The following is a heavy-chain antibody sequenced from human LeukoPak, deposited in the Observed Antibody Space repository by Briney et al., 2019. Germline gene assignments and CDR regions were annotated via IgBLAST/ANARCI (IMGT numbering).Heavy chain of an antibody. CDR1: GGSISSGSYY. CDR3: ARAGATVTRDAFDI. Sequence: SETLSLTCTVSGGSISSGSYYWSWIRQPAGKGLEWIGRIYTSGSTNYNPYLKSRVTISVDTSKNQFSLKLSSVTAADTAVYYCARAGATVTRDAFDIWGQGTMVTVSS. CDR2: IYTSGST. J-gene: IGHJ3*02. D-gene: IGHD4-17*01. V-gene: IGHV4-61*02.